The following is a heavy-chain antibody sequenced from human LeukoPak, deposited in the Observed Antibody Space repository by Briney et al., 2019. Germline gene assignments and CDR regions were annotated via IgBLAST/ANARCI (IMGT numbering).Heavy chain of an antibody. CDR3: GRGRYCSSTSCYDFDY. D-gene: IGHD2-2*01. Sequence: GASVTVSFKASGYTFTSYGITWVRQAPGQGREWMGWISAYNGDTKYAQRFQGRVTMTPDTSTSTAYMELRSLRSDDTAVYFCGRGRYCSSTSCYDFDYWGQGTLVTVSS. CDR1: GYTFTSYG. CDR2: ISAYNGDT. V-gene: IGHV1-18*01. J-gene: IGHJ4*02.